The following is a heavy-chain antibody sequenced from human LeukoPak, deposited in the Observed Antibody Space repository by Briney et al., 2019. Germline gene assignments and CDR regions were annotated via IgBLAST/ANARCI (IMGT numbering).Heavy chain of an antibody. D-gene: IGHD1-20*01. CDR1: VYSFSDCY. J-gene: IGHJ4*02. CDR2: INPDSRGT. Sequence: GASVKVACKYSVYSFSDCYMHWVGPARGQGLEWMGWINPDSRGTFLAERFQGRVTMTGDTSISTAYMELSSLKSDDTAVYFCARGISGTTHSFDFWGQGTLVTVSS. CDR3: ARGISGTTHSFDF. V-gene: IGHV1-2*02.